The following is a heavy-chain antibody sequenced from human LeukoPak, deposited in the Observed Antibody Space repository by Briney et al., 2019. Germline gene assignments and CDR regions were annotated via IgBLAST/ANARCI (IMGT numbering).Heavy chain of an antibody. D-gene: IGHD6-13*01. CDR1: GFTFRNFV. CDR3: AKYKGAALYYHYGMDV. CDR2: ILNVGSDK. Sequence: PGGSLRLSCAASGFTFRNFVLNWVRQAPGKGLEWVAGILNVGSDKHYSDSVKGRFTISRDNSKNTVYLLMNSLRAEDTAVYYCAKYKGAALYYHYGMDVWGQGTTVIVSS. V-gene: IGHV3-30*18. J-gene: IGHJ6*02.